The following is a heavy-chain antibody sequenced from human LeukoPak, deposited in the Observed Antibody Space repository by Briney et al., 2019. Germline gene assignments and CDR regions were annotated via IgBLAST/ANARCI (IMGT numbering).Heavy chain of an antibody. CDR2: LDPNSGGT. D-gene: IGHD3/OR15-3a*01. V-gene: IGHV1-2*06. CDR1: GYTFTGYY. J-gene: IGHJ4*02. CDR3: ARDQARTTTWYLYMNY. Sequence: ASVKVSCKASGYTFTGYYIHWVRQAPGQGLEWMGRLDPNSGGTNSAQKFQARVTMTRDTSITTAYMELSRLRSDDTAVYYCARDQARTTTWYLYMNYWGQGTLVTDSS.